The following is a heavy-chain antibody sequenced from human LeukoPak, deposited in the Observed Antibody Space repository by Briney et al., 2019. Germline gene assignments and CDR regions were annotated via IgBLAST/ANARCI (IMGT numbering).Heavy chain of an antibody. J-gene: IGHJ6*04. CDR1: GFTFSSYE. Sequence: GGSLRLSCAASGFTFSSYEMNWVRQAPGKGLEWVSYISSSSYIYYADSVKGRFTISRDNAKNSLYLQMNSLRAEDTAVYYCARAPPAMVRGVMDVWGKGTTVTVSS. CDR2: ISSSSYI. D-gene: IGHD3-10*01. V-gene: IGHV3-21*05. CDR3: ARAPPAMVRGVMDV.